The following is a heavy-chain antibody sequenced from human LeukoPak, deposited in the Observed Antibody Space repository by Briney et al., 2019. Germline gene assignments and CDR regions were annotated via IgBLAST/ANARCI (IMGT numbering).Heavy chain of an antibody. V-gene: IGHV3-30*02. CDR3: AKGAPGIAAAGLLDY. J-gene: IGHJ4*02. D-gene: IGHD6-13*01. Sequence: GGSLRLSCAASGFTFSSYGMHWVRQAPGKGLEWVAFIRYDGSNKYYADSVKGRFTISRDNSKITLYLQMNSLRAEDTAVYYCAKGAPGIAAAGLLDYWGQGTLVTVSS. CDR2: IRYDGSNK. CDR1: GFTFSSYG.